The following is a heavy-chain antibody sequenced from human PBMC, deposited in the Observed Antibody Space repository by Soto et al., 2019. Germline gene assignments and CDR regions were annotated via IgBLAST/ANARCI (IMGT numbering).Heavy chain of an antibody. CDR2: ISGDNINS. CDR1: GFTFSDYG. D-gene: IGHD6-13*01. CDR3: EGEGQQLAQEKYYQFNGMDV. V-gene: IGHV1-18*01. J-gene: IGHJ6*02. Sequence: GASVKVSCKASGFTFSDYGLSWVRQAPGQPLEWMGWISGDNINSKYSQKFQGRLTMTTDTSTATASMELRSLTSDDTAVYYCEGEGQQLAQEKYYQFNGMDVWGQGTTVTVSS.